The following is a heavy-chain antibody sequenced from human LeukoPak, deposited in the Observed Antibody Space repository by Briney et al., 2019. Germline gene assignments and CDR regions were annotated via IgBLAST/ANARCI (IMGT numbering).Heavy chain of an antibody. CDR1: GGSIRSYY. CDR2: IYYSGST. V-gene: IGHV4-59*08. J-gene: IGHJ5*02. CDR3: ARVLTLYNWFDP. Sequence: SETLSLTCTVSGGSIRSYYWSWIRQPPGKGLEWIGYIYYSGSTNDNPSLKSRVTISVDTSKNQFSLNLSSVTAADTAVYYCARVLTLYNWFDPWGQGTLVTVSS.